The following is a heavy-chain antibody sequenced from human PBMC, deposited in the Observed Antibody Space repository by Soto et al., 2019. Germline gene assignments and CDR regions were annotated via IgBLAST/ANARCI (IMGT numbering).Heavy chain of an antibody. CDR1: GGSISSYY. V-gene: IGHV4-59*08. CDR2: IYYSGST. J-gene: IGHJ4*02. D-gene: IGHD2-15*01. CDR3: ARHYCSGGSCYRQYYFDY. Sequence: SETLSLTCTVSGGSISSYYWSWIRQPPGKGLEWIGYIYYSGSTNYNPSLKSRVTISVDTSKNQFSLKLSSVTAADTAVYYCARHYCSGGSCYRQYYFDYWGQGTLVTVSS.